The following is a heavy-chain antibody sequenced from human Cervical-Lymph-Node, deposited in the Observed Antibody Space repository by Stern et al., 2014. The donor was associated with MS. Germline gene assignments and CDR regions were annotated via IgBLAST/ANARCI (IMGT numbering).Heavy chain of an antibody. D-gene: IGHD2-15*01. CDR1: GYNFIDYY. J-gene: IGHJ4*02. CDR2: INPHTGDT. Sequence: VQLVQSGAALRKPGASVEVSCEASGYNFIDYYIHWVRQAPGQGLEWVGWINPHTGDTRYAQKFLGRVAMTRDTSINTAYLELNSLTSDDTAFYYCTRGRGTLLYLHWGKGTLITVS. V-gene: IGHV1-2*02. CDR3: TRGRGTLLYLH.